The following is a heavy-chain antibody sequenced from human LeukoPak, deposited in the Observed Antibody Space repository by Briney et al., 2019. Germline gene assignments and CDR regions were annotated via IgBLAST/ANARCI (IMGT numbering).Heavy chain of an antibody. CDR2: IKQDGSEK. CDR1: GFTFSSYW. D-gene: IGHD3-3*01. CDR3: ARLGVYYDFWSGYYYYYYMDV. J-gene: IGHJ6*03. Sequence: GGSLRLSCAASGFTFSSYWMSWVRQAPGKGLEWVANIKQDGSEKYYVDSVKGRFTISRDNAKNSLYLQMNSLRAEDTAVYYCARLGVYYDFWSGYYYYYYMDVWGKGTTVTVSS. V-gene: IGHV3-7*01.